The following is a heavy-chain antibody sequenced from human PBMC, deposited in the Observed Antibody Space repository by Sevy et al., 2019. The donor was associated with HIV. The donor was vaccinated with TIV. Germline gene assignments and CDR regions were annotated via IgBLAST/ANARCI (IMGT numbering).Heavy chain of an antibody. CDR2: IYHSGST. Sequence: SETLSLTCVVSGGSIDSGSYSCNWIRQPPGKGLEWIGYIYHSGSTYYNPSLKSRVTISIDRSKNQFSLKLSSVTAADTAVYYCARDGVPVSTPGAFDIWGQGTRVTVSS. J-gene: IGHJ3*02. D-gene: IGHD1-20*01. V-gene: IGHV4-30-2*01. CDR1: GGSIDSGSYS. CDR3: ARDGVPVSTPGAFDI.